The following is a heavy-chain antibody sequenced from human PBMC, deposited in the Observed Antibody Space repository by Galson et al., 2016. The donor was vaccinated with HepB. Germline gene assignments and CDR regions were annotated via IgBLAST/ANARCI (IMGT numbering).Heavy chain of an antibody. Sequence: SLRLSCAASGFTFSGYAIHWVRQVPGKGLVWVSRMSSDGSDIRYADSVKDRFTISRDNSKNTLYVQMNSLRVEDTAVYYCAKDRGVVIAHTHGMDVWAQGTTVTVFS. CDR3: AKDRGVVIAHTHGMDV. CDR1: GFTFSGYA. CDR2: MSSDGSDI. V-gene: IGHV3-74*01. D-gene: IGHD2-21*01. J-gene: IGHJ6*02.